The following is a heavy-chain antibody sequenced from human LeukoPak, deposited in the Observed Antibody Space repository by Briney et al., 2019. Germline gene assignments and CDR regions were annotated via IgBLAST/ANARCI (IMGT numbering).Heavy chain of an antibody. Sequence: SETLSLTCTVSGGSISSYYWSWIRQPPGKGLEWIGYIYYSGSTNYNPSLKSRVTISVDTSKNQFSLKLSSVTAADTAVYYCARGGPGEFGELFYYSDYWGQGTLVTVSS. J-gene: IGHJ4*02. CDR3: ARGGPGEFGELFYYSDY. V-gene: IGHV4-59*01. CDR1: GGSISSYY. D-gene: IGHD3-10*01. CDR2: IYYSGST.